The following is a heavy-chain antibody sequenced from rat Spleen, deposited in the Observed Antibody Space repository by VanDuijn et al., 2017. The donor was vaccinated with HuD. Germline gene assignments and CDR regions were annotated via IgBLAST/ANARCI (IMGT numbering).Heavy chain of an antibody. V-gene: IGHV3-1*01. J-gene: IGHJ2*01. CDR1: GYSITTNY. D-gene: IGHD1-10*01. CDR3: ARRRGQVYNNYFDY. Sequence: EVQLQESGPGLLKPSQSLSLTCSVTGYSITTNYWDWIRKFPGNKMEWLGYISYSGSNSYNPSLKSRISITRDTSKNQFFLHLNSVTTEDTATYYCARRRGQVYNNYFDYWGQGVMVTVSS. CDR2: ISYSGSN.